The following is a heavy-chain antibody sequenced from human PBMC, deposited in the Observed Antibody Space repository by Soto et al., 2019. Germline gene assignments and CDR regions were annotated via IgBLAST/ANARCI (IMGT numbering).Heavy chain of an antibody. CDR2: MNPDSGNG. CDR3: ARMATSGTLNWFDP. CDR1: GYAFSNND. J-gene: IGHJ5*02. V-gene: IGHV1-8*01. Sequence: ASVKVSCKASGYAFSNNDISWVRQSTGQGLEWMGWMNPDSGNGGYAQKFQGRVTMTRDTSTSTAYMELSSLASDDTAIYYCARMATSGTLNWFDPWGQGTLVTVSS.